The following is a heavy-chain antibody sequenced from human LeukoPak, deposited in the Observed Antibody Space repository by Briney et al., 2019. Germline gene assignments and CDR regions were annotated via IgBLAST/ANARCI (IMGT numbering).Heavy chain of an antibody. V-gene: IGHV3-48*04. Sequence: GGSLRLSCAASGFTFSDYSLDWIRQAPGKGLEWVSYSSGSGSTIYSADFVRGRFTISRDNAKNSLYLQMNSLRAEDTAVYYCASGNSAHWFWGQGTLVTVSS. CDR1: GFTFSDYS. CDR3: ASGNSAHWF. CDR2: SSGSGSTI. J-gene: IGHJ1*01. D-gene: IGHD1-26*01.